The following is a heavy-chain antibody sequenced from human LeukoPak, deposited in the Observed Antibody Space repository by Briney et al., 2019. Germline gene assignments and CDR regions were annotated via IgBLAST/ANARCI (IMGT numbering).Heavy chain of an antibody. V-gene: IGHV3-21*01. Sequence: GRSLRLSCAASGFTFSSYGMHWVRQAPGKGLEWVSSISSSSSYIYYADSVKGRFTISRDNAKNTLYLQMNSLRAEDTAVYYCARVQYYGSGSYYNWFDPWGQGTLVTVSS. J-gene: IGHJ5*02. D-gene: IGHD3-10*01. CDR3: ARVQYYGSGSYYNWFDP. CDR1: GFTFSSYG. CDR2: ISSSSSYI.